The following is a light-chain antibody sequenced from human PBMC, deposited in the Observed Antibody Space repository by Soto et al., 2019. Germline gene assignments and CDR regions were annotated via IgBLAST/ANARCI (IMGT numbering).Light chain of an antibody. CDR1: QSISSW. CDR3: QQYNSYSWT. J-gene: IGKJ1*01. Sequence: DIQMTQSPSTLSASVGDRFTITCRASQSISSWLAWYQQKPGKAPNLLVYDASSLESGVPSRFSGSGSGTEFTLTISSLQPDDFATYFCQQYNSYSWTFAQGTKVDIK. V-gene: IGKV1-5*01. CDR2: DAS.